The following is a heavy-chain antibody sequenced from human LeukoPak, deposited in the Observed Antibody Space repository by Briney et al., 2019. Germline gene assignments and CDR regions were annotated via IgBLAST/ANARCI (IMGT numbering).Heavy chain of an antibody. D-gene: IGHD3-16*01. CDR3: ASEGVYDYGLRSRYCGMDV. V-gene: IGHV3-21*01. Sequence: GGSLRLSCAASGFTFSSYSMNWVRQAPGKGLEWVSSISSSSSYIYYADSVKGRFTISRDNAKNSLYLQMNSLRAEDTAVYYCASEGVYDYGLRSRYCGMDVWGKGTTVTVSS. CDR2: ISSSSSYI. J-gene: IGHJ6*04. CDR1: GFTFSSYS.